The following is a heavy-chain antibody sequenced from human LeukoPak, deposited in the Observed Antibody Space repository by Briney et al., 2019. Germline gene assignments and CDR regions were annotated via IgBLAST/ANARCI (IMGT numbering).Heavy chain of an antibody. CDR2: ISGSGGST. CDR1: GFTYSSYA. J-gene: IGHJ3*02. V-gene: IGHV3-23*01. Sequence: GGSLRLSCAASGFTYSSYAMSWVRQAPGKGLEWVSAISGSGGSTYYADSVKGRFTISRDNSKNTLYLQMNSLRAEDTAVYYCAKVLNTVTTSEGAFDIWGQGTMVTVSS. D-gene: IGHD4-17*01. CDR3: AKVLNTVTTSEGAFDI.